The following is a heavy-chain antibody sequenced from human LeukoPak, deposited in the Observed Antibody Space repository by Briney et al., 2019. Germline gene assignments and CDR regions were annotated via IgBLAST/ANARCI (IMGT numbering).Heavy chain of an antibody. CDR3: ARGDGDDAFDI. CDR1: GGSFSGYY. CDR2: INHSGST. J-gene: IGHJ3*02. V-gene: IGHV4-34*01. Sequence: SETLSLTCAAYGGSFSGYYWSWIRQPPGKGLERIGEINHSGSTNYNPSLKSRVTISVDTSKNQFSLKLSSVTAADTAVYYCARGDGDDAFDIWGQGTMVTVSS.